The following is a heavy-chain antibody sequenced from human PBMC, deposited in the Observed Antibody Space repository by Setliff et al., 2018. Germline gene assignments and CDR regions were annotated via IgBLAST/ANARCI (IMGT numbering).Heavy chain of an antibody. CDR2: VFYNGAA. V-gene: IGHV4-59*02. CDR1: GASVRSHY. CDR3: ARGGTYRYFDY. J-gene: IGHJ4*02. Sequence: SETLSLTCTVSGASVRSHYWSWIRQPPGKGLEFIGYVFYNGAAKYDPSLKSRVTMSVDTSKTQFSLKLNSMTTADTGVYYCARGGTYRYFDYWGQGALVTVSS.